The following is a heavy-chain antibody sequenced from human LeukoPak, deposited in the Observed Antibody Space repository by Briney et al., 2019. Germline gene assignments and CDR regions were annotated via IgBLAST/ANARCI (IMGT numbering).Heavy chain of an antibody. CDR1: GFTFSSYG. J-gene: IGHJ4*02. D-gene: IGHD4-23*01. Sequence: PGRSLRLSCAASGFTFSSYGMHWVRQAPGKGLEWVAVIWYDGSNKYYADSVKGRFTISRDNSKNTLYLQMNSLRAEDTALYYCARRGDGGRSFDYWGQGTLVTVSS. V-gene: IGHV3-33*01. CDR2: IWYDGSNK. CDR3: ARRGDGGRSFDY.